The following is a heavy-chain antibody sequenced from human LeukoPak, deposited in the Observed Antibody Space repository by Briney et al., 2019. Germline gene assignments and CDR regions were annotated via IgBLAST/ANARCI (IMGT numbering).Heavy chain of an antibody. Sequence: GGSLRLSCAASGFIFSSYAMHWVRQAPGKGLEWVAVISYDGSNKYYADSVKGRFTISRDNSKNTLYLQMNSLRAEDTAVYYCARAKGVYYYYYYMDVWGKGTTVTASS. D-gene: IGHD3-10*01. CDR1: GFIFSSYA. J-gene: IGHJ6*03. CDR2: ISYDGSNK. CDR3: ARAKGVYYYYYYMDV. V-gene: IGHV3-30*04.